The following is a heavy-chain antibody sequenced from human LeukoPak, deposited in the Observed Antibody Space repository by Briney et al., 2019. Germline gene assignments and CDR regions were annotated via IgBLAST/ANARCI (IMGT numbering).Heavy chain of an antibody. CDR3: ARDWGSYDSSVAFPV. CDR2: IWYDGSNK. V-gene: IGHV3-33*01. D-gene: IGHD3-22*01. Sequence: PGRSLRLSCAASGFTFSSYGMHWVRQAPGKGLEWVAVIWYDGSNKYYADSVKGRFTISRDNSKNTLYLQMNSLRAEDTAVYYCARDWGSYDSSVAFPVWGRGTLVTVSS. J-gene: IGHJ4*02. CDR1: GFTFSSYG.